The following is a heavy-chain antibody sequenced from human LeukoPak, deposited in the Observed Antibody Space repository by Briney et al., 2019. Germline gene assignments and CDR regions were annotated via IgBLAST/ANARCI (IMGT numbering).Heavy chain of an antibody. CDR2: IWYDGSNK. CDR3: ARDPGISGYYFEY. D-gene: IGHD3-22*01. J-gene: IGHJ4*02. CDR1: GFTFSSYG. Sequence: PGGSLRLSCAASGFTFSSYGMHWVRQAPGKGLEWVAVIWYDGSNKYYADSVKGRFTVSRDNSKNTLYLQMNSLRAEDTAVYYCARDPGISGYYFEYWGQGTLVTVSS. V-gene: IGHV3-33*01.